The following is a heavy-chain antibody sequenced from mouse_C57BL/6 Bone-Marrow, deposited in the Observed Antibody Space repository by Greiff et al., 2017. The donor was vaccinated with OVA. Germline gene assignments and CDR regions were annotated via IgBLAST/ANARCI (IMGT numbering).Heavy chain of an antibody. D-gene: IGHD1-1*01. CDR2: INPNNGGT. V-gene: IGHV1-26*01. Sequence: EVQLQQSGPELVKPGASVKISCKASGYTFTDYYMNWVKQSHGKSLEWIGDINPNNGGTSYNQKFKGKATLTVDKSSSTAYMELRSLTSEDSAVDYCARRTTVVATDFDVWGTGTTVTVSS. CDR3: ARRTTVVATDFDV. J-gene: IGHJ1*03. CDR1: GYTFTDYY.